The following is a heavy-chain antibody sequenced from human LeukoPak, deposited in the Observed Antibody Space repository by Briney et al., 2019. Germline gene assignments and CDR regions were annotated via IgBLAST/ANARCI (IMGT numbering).Heavy chain of an antibody. CDR2: IYTSGST. V-gene: IGHV4-4*07. CDR3: ARVGDYALKD. Sequence: SETLSLTCTVSGGSISSYYWSWIRQPAGKGLEWIGRIYTSGSTNYNPSLKSRVTMSVDTSKSQCTLKLSSVTAADTAVYYCARVGDYALKDWGQGTLVTVSS. D-gene: IGHD3-16*01. CDR1: GGSISSYY. J-gene: IGHJ4*02.